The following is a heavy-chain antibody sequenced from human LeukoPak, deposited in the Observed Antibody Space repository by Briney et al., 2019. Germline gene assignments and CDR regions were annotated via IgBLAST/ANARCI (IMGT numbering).Heavy chain of an antibody. CDR3: AKDWTKFDY. V-gene: IGHV3-23*01. CDR1: GFTFSNYA. J-gene: IGHJ4*02. CDR2: FSGSGSST. Sequence: PGGSLRLFCAASGFTFSNYAMSWVRQAPGKGLEWVSGFSGSGSSTYYADSVKGRFTISRDNSKNTLYLQMNSLRAEDTAVYYCAKDWTKFDYWGQGTLVTVSS. D-gene: IGHD3/OR15-3a*01.